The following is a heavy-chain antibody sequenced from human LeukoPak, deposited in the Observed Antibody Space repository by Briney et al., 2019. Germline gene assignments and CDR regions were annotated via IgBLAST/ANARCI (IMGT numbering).Heavy chain of an antibody. J-gene: IGHJ5*02. V-gene: IGHV4-34*01. CDR3: ARGNGASRGWYGSPGWFDP. Sequence: NPSETLSLTCAVYGGSFSGYYWSWIRQPPGEGLEWIGEINHSGSTNYNPSLKSRVTISVDTSKNQFSLKLSSVTAADTAVYYCARGNGASRGWYGSPGWFDPWGQGTLVTVSS. CDR2: INHSGST. CDR1: GGSFSGYY. D-gene: IGHD6-19*01.